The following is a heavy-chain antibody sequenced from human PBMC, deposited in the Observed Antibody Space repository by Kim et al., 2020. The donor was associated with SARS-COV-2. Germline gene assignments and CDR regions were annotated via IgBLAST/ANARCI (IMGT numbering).Heavy chain of an antibody. Sequence: GGSLSLSCAASGFTVSSNYMSWVRQAPGKGLEWVSVIYSGGSTYYADSVKGRFTISRDNSKNTLYLQMNSLRAEDTAVYYCARDFVTDAIDIWGQGTMVTVSS. V-gene: IGHV3-66*01. CDR1: GFTVSSNY. CDR3: ARDFVTDAIDI. CDR2: IYSGGST. J-gene: IGHJ3*02. D-gene: IGHD3-16*02.